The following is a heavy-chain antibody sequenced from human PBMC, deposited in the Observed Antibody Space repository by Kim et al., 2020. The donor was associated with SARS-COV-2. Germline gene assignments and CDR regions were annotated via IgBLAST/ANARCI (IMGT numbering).Heavy chain of an antibody. V-gene: IGHV7-4-1*02. CDR3: ARGIAAAGTGFIDSGDHFDY. CDR1: GYTFTSYA. CDR2: INTNTGNP. Sequence: ASVKVSCKASGYTFTSYAMNWVRQAPGQGLEWMGWINTNTGNPTYAQGFTGRFVFSLDTSVSTAYLQISSLKAEDTAVYYCARGIAAAGTGFIDSGDHFDYWGQGTLVTVSS. J-gene: IGHJ4*02. D-gene: IGHD6-13*01.